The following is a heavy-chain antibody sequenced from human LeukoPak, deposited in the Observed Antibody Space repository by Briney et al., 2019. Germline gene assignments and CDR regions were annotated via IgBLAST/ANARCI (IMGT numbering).Heavy chain of an antibody. J-gene: IGHJ3*02. V-gene: IGHV3-23*01. CDR1: GFTFSSYA. Sequence: GGSLRLSCGASGFTFSSYAMSWVRQAPGKGLEWVSAISGSGGSTYYADSVKGRFTISRDNSKNTLYLQMNSLRAEDTAVYYCARDAAQVVVMGGAAFDIWGQGTMVTVSS. CDR2: ISGSGGST. D-gene: IGHD3-22*01. CDR3: ARDAAQVVVMGGAAFDI.